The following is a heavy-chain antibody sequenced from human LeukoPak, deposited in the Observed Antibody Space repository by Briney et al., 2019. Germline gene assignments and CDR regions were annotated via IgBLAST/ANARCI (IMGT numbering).Heavy chain of an antibody. J-gene: IGHJ4*02. V-gene: IGHV4-39*07. CDR1: GGSISSSSYY. Sequence: SETLSLTCTVSGGSISSSSYYWGWIRQPPGKGLEWIGNIYYSGSTYYNPSLKSRVTISIDTSKNQFSLNLKSVTAADTAVYLCAKSGDPPLYHDSWGQGTLVTVSS. CDR2: IYYSGST. D-gene: IGHD7-27*01. CDR3: AKSGDPPLYHDS.